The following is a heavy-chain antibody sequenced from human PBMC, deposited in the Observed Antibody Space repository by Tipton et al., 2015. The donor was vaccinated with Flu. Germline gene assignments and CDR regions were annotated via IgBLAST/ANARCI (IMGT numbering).Heavy chain of an antibody. CDR2: IYYSGST. D-gene: IGHD5-12*01. V-gene: IGHV4-59*08. CDR3: ARLPLIQREYSGYDWGRRYYFYY. J-gene: IGHJ4*02. Sequence: TLSLTCTVSGGSISSYYWSWIRQPPGKGLEWIGYIYYSGSTNYNPSLKSRVTISVDTSKNQFSLKLSSVTAADTAVYYCARLPLIQREYSGYDWGRRYYFYYWGQGTLVTVSS. CDR1: GGSISSYY.